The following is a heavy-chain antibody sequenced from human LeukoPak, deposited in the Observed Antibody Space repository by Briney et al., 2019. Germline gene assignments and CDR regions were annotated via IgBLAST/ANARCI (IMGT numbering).Heavy chain of an antibody. V-gene: IGHV1-24*01. Sequence: GASVKVSCKVSGYTLTELSMHWVRQAPGKGLEWMGGFDPEDGETIYAQKFQGRVTITADESTSTAYMELSSLRSEDTAVYYCARTFRSSWAFDYYYYYGMDVWGQGTTVTVSS. CDR1: GYTLTELS. CDR2: FDPEDGET. CDR3: ARTFRSSWAFDYYYYYGMDV. D-gene: IGHD6-13*01. J-gene: IGHJ6*02.